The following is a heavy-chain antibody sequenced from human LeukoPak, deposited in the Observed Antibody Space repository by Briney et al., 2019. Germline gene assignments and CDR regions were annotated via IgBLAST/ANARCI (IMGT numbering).Heavy chain of an antibody. CDR1: GGTFSIYA. D-gene: IGHD5-24*01. J-gene: IGHJ3*02. V-gene: IGHV1-69*05. CDR3: ARGRRDGYNYAFDI. Sequence: GSSVKVSCTASGGTFSIYAISWVRQAPGQGLEWMGGIIPIFGTANYAQKFQGRVTITTDESTSTAYMELSSLRSEDTAVYYCARGRRDGYNYAFDIWGQGTMVTVSS. CDR2: IIPIFGTA.